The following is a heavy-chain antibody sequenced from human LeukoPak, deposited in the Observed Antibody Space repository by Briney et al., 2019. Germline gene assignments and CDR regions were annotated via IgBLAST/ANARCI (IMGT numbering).Heavy chain of an antibody. J-gene: IGHJ3*02. V-gene: IGHV4-59*01. Sequence: SESLSLTCTVSGGSISPFYWSWIRQPPRKGLEWIGYVYYSGTTNYNSSLKSRVTISVDTSKNQFSLKLNSVTAADTAVYYCATHSSPKGGVFDIWGQGTMVTVSS. CDR2: VYYSGTT. CDR1: GGSISPFY. D-gene: IGHD2-8*02. CDR3: ATHSSPKGGVFDI.